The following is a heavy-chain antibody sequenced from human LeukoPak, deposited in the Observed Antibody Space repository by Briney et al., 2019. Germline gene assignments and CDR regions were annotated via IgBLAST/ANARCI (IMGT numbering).Heavy chain of an antibody. D-gene: IGHD6-19*01. CDR3: ARDSVAVEYIDAFDI. CDR2: IYYSGST. CDR1: GGSISSYY. Sequence: SETLSLTCTVYGGSISSYYWSWIRQPPGKGLEWIGYIYYSGSTNYNPSLKSRVTISVDTSKNQFSLKLSSVTAADTAVYYCARDSVAVEYIDAFDIWGQGTMVTVSS. V-gene: IGHV4-59*01. J-gene: IGHJ3*02.